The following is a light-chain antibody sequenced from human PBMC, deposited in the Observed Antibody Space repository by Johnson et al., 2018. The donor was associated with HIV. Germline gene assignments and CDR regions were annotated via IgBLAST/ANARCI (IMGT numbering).Light chain of an antibody. CDR3: GTWDTSLRVGF. Sequence: QSALTQPPSVSAAPGQKVTISCSGSSSNIGNNYVSWYQQLPGTVPKLLIYDNNKRPSGIPDRFSGSKSGTSATLGITGLQTGDEADYYCGTWDTSLRVGFFGTGTKVTVL. CDR1: SSNIGNNY. V-gene: IGLV1-51*01. J-gene: IGLJ1*01. CDR2: DNN.